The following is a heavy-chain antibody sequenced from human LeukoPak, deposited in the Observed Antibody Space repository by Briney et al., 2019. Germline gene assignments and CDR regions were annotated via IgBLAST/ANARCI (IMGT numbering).Heavy chain of an antibody. CDR3: AKREMATIGYYYYYYMDV. CDR2: ITTRSSYI. CDR1: GFTFSSYS. D-gene: IGHD5-24*01. J-gene: IGHJ6*03. V-gene: IGHV3-21*01. Sequence: GGSLRLSCAASGFTFSSYSMNWVRQAPGKGLEWVSSITTRSSYICYADSVKGRFTISRDNSKNTLYLQMNSLRAEDTAVYYCAKREMATIGYYYYYYMDVWGKGTTVTVSS.